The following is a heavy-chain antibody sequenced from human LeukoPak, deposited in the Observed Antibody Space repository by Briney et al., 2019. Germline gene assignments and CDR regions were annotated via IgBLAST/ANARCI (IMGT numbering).Heavy chain of an antibody. Sequence: GGSLRLSCAASGFSFSDYAMMWVRQAPGEGLEWVSAIGADGRGTDYADSVKGRFTISRDNSKNTVYLQMNSLRGEDAALYYCARIPGGSPDYWGLGTLVTVS. V-gene: IGHV3-23*01. CDR2: IGADGRGT. D-gene: IGHD2-15*01. J-gene: IGHJ4*02. CDR1: GFSFSDYA. CDR3: ARIPGGSPDY.